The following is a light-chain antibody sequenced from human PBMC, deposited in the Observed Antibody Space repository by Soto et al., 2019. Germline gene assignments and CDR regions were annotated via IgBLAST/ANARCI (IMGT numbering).Light chain of an antibody. Sequence: DIQMTQSPSTLSASVGDRVTITCRASQSISNFLAWYQQKPGKGPNLLIYKASSLESGVPSRFSGSGSGTDFTLTISSMQPDDFATYYCQPYNTYSRTFGQGTKVDIK. CDR3: QPYNTYSRT. J-gene: IGKJ1*01. V-gene: IGKV1-5*03. CDR2: KAS. CDR1: QSISNF.